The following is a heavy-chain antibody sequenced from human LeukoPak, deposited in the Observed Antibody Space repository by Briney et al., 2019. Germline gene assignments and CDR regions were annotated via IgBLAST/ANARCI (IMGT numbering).Heavy chain of an antibody. Sequence: PSETLSLTCTVSGGSISSYYWSWIRQPAGKGLEWIGRIYTSGSTNYNPSLKSRVTISAEKSKKQFSLKLSSVTAADTAVYYCAREGSGSYSGYYYYMDVWGKGTTVTVSS. CDR2: IYTSGST. J-gene: IGHJ6*03. CDR1: GGSISSYY. CDR3: AREGSGSYSGYYYYMDV. D-gene: IGHD3-10*01. V-gene: IGHV4-4*07.